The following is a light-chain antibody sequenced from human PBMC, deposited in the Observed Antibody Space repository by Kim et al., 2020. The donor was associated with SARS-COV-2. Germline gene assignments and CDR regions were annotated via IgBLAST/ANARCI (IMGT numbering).Light chain of an antibody. J-gene: IGKJ1*01. CDR2: KIS. CDR3: TQSTHFPWT. Sequence: DIVMTQTPLSSRVTLGQPASISCRSSQSLLHSDGNTYLSWLQQRPGQPPRPLIYKISNRFSGVPDRSSGSGAGTDFTLNIRRVEAEGVVIYYCTQSTHFPWTFGQGTKVDIK. V-gene: IGKV2-24*01. CDR1: QSLLHSDGNTY.